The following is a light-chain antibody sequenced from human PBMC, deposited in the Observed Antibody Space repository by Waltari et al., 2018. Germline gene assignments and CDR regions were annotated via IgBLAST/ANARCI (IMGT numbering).Light chain of an antibody. CDR1: ILGNKY. V-gene: IGLV3-1*01. J-gene: IGLJ3*02. CDR3: QALGTGAWV. CDR2: QDT. Sequence: SYELTQPPSVSVSPGQTASITCSGDILGNKYASWYQQKPGPSPLLVIYQDTNRPSGIPERFAGSKAGNAATLTISGTQAMDEADYYCQALGTGAWVFGGGTKLTVL.